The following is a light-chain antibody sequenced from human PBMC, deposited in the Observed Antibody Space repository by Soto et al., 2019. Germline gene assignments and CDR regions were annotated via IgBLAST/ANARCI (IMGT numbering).Light chain of an antibody. CDR3: QQYYTTPVT. V-gene: IGKV4-1*01. Sequence: DIVMTQSPDSLAVSLGERATINCKSSQTVLHGSNYLAWYQQKPGQPPKLLIYWASTRESGVPDRFSGSGSGPDLTHTLSSLQAEDVAIYYCQQYYTTPVTFGQGTKVEIK. CDR2: WAS. J-gene: IGKJ1*01. CDR1: QTVLHGSNY.